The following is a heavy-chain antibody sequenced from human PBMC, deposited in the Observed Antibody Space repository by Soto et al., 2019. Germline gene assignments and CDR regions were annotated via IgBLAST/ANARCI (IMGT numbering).Heavy chain of an antibody. CDR3: ARDPRDKGYKSSSRDNWFDP. J-gene: IGHJ5*02. D-gene: IGHD5-12*01. CDR1: GGTFSSYT. CDR2: IIPILGIA. Sequence: SVKVSCKASGGTFSSYTISWVRQAPGQGLEWMGRIIPILGIANYAQKFQGRVTITADKSTSTAYMELSSLRSEDTAVYYCARDPRDKGYKSSSRDNWFDPWGQGTLVTVSS. V-gene: IGHV1-69*04.